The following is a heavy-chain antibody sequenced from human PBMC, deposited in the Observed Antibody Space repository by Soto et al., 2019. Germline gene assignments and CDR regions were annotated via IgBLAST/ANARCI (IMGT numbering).Heavy chain of an antibody. D-gene: IGHD1-26*01. CDR3: ARDRGSGSPNYYFDY. Sequence: ASVKVSCKASGYTFTSYYMHWVRQAPGQGLEWMGIINPSGGSTSYAQKFQGRVTMTRDTSTSTVHMELSSLRSEDTAVYYCARDRGSGSPNYYFDYWGQGTLVTVSS. V-gene: IGHV1-46*01. CDR2: INPSGGST. J-gene: IGHJ4*02. CDR1: GYTFTSYY.